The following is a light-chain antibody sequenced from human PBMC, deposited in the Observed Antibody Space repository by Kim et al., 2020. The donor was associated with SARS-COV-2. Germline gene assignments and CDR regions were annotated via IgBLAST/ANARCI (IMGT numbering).Light chain of an antibody. J-gene: IGKJ5*01. CDR3: QQRSSWPPT. CDR2: DAS. Sequence: PGEGATLSCRASHSIGNSLAWYQQKPGQTPRLLIHDASNGATDIPARFSGSGSGTDFTLTISSLEPEDFAVYFCQQRSSWPPTFGQGTRLEIK. CDR1: HSIGNS. V-gene: IGKV3-11*01.